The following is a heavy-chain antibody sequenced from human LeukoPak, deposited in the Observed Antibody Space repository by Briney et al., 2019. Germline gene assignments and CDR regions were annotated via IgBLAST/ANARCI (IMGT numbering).Heavy chain of an antibody. D-gene: IGHD3-3*01. CDR2: IPSGGTNT. V-gene: IGHV3-23*01. J-gene: IGHJ6*03. Sequence: GGSLRLSCVASGFPFRTYGMSWVRQAPGKGLEWVSAIPSGGTNTYYANSVKGRFTISRDNSENTLYLQINSLRPEDTAVYYCAKDSQYYDFWSRYNYYYYYYMDVWGKGTTVTVSS. CDR3: AKDSQYYDFWSRYNYYYYYYMDV. CDR1: GFPFRTYG.